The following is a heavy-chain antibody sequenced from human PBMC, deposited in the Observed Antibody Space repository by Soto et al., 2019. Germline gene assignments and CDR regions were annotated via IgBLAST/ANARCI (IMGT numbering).Heavy chain of an antibody. J-gene: IGHJ6*02. CDR1: GFTFSSYA. V-gene: IGHV3-30-3*01. D-gene: IGHD6-19*01. CDR2: ISYDGSNK. CDR3: ARVPAVAGTSYYYGMDV. Sequence: QVQLVESGGGVVQPGRSLRLSCAASGFTFSSYAMHWVRQAPGKGLECVAVISYDGSNKYYADSVKGRFTISRDNSKNTLYLQINSLRAEDTAVYYWARVPAVAGTSYYYGMDVCGQGTKVTVS.